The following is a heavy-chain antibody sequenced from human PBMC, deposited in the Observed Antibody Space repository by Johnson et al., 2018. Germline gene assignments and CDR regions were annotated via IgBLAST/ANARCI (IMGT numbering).Heavy chain of an antibody. V-gene: IGHV3-9*01. J-gene: IGHJ3*02. CDR1: GFIFDDYA. Sequence: VQLAQSGGGLGQPGRSLRLSCAASGFIFDDYAMHWVRQAPGKGLEWVSGISWNSGSIGNADSVKGRFTISRDNAKNSLYLQMDSLRVEDTALYYCAKGYDSSGFDVFDIWGQGTMVTVSS. CDR2: ISWNSGSI. CDR3: AKGYDSSGFDVFDI. D-gene: IGHD3-22*01.